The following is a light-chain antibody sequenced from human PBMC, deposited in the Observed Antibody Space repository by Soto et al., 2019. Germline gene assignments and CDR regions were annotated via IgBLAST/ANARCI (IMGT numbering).Light chain of an antibody. CDR2: DTS. V-gene: IGLV7-46*01. J-gene: IGLJ2*01. Sequence: QAVVTHEPSLTVSLGGTVTLTCGSSTGAVTSGHYPYWFQQKPGQAPRTLIYDTSNKHSWTPARFSGSLLGGKAALTLSGAQPEDEAEYYCLLSYSGARGVFGGGTQLTVL. CDR1: TGAVTSGHY. CDR3: LLSYSGARGV.